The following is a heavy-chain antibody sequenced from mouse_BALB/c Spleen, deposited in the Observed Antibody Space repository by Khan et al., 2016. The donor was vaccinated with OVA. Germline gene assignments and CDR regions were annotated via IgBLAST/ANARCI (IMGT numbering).Heavy chain of an antibody. D-gene: IGHD1-2*01. V-gene: IGHV1-77*01. Sequence: QVQLQQSGAELARPGASVKLSCKASGYTFTDFYINWVKQRTGQGLEWIGEISPGSGDTFYNERFKDKATLTADQSSNTAYMQLSSLTTEASAVYFCARRNYFGYTFAYWGQGTLVTVSA. CDR2: ISPGSGDT. CDR1: GYTFTDFY. CDR3: ARRNYFGYTFAY. J-gene: IGHJ3*01.